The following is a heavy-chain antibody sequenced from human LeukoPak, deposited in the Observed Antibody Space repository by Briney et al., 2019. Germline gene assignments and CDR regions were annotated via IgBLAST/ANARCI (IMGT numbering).Heavy chain of an antibody. V-gene: IGHV1-69*05. CDR3: ARQFYGSGSFSEYFQH. J-gene: IGHJ1*01. D-gene: IGHD3-10*01. CDR1: GGTLSSYA. Sequence: SVKVSCKASGGTLSSYAISWVRQAPGQGLEWMGRIIPIFGTANYAQKFQGRVTITTDESTSTAYVELSSLRSEDTAVYYCARQFYGSGSFSEYFQHWGQGTLVTVSS. CDR2: IIPIFGTA.